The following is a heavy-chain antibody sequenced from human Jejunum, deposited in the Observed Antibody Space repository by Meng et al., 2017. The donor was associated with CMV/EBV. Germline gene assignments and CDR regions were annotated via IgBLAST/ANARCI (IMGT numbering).Heavy chain of an antibody. CDR1: GSSISFSAYF. J-gene: IGHJ4*02. D-gene: IGHD3-22*01. CDR3: AAGVYDLSSSDNRCYSY. Sequence: SETHPIQFTGYGSSISFSAYFLAWIRQPPGGGLEWIGTTFYSGSTTYFPPLNSRIATLANTTKNHFSLKLPTVLAADTAVYFCAAGVYDLSSSDNRCYSYWGQGTLVTVSS. CDR2: TFYSGST. V-gene: IGHV4-39*07.